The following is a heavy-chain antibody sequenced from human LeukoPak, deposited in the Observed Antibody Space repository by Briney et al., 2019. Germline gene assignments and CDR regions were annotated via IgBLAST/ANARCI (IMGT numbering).Heavy chain of an antibody. CDR3: ARDRRGAYIFDY. CDR1: GFTFSSYA. CDR2: ISGSGGST. Sequence: SGGSLRLSCAASGFTFSSYAMSWVRQAPGKGLEWVSAISGSGGSTYYADSVKGRFTISRDNAKNSLYLQMNSLRAEDTAVYYCARDRRGAYIFDYWGQGTLVTVSS. V-gene: IGHV3-23*01. D-gene: IGHD3-16*01. J-gene: IGHJ4*02.